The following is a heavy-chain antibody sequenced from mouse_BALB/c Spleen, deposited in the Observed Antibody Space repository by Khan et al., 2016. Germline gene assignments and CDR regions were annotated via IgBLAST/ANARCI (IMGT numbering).Heavy chain of an antibody. CDR3: RKCSLFYFDY. Sequence: EVQLQESGPSLVKPSQTLSLTCSVTGDSITSGFWNWIRKFPGNKLEYMGYISYSGNTFYNPSLNSRISITRDTSTNQYSLQLNSVTTEDAGTYCCRKCSLFYFDYWGQGTTLTVSA. CDR2: ISYSGNT. V-gene: IGHV3-8*02. J-gene: IGHJ2*01. CDR1: GDSITSGF. D-gene: IGHD2-3*01.